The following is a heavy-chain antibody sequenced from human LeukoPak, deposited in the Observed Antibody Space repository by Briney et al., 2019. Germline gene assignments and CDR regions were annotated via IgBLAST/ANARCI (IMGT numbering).Heavy chain of an antibody. CDR1: GGSIGSGGYY. V-gene: IGHV4-31*03. CDR2: IYYSGST. Sequence: MTSETLSLTCTVSGGSIGSGGYYWSWIRQHPGKGLEWIGYIYYSGSTYYNPSLKSRVTISVDTSKNQFSLKLSSVTAADTAVYYCARGLVGATVWGQGTLVTVSS. J-gene: IGHJ4*02. CDR3: ARGLVGATV. D-gene: IGHD1-26*01.